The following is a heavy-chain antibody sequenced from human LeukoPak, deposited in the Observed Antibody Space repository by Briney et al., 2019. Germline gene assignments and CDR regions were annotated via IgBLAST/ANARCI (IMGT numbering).Heavy chain of an antibody. Sequence: GGSLRLSCAASGFTFSSYAMSWVRQAPGKGLEWVSAISGSGGSTYYADSVKGRFTISKDNSKNTLYLQMNSLRAEDTAVYYCAIQGGSVDTAMVTLENYYMDVWGKGTTVTVSS. D-gene: IGHD5-18*01. CDR2: ISGSGGST. V-gene: IGHV3-23*01. CDR1: GFTFSSYA. J-gene: IGHJ6*03. CDR3: AIQGGSVDTAMVTLENYYMDV.